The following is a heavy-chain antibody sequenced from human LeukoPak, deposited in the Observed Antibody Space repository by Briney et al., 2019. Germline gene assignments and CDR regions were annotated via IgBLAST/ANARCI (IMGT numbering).Heavy chain of an antibody. D-gene: IGHD2-2*02. CDR3: ARDRCSSTSCYIVDY. Sequence: PSQTLSLTCTVSGGSISSGSYYWSWIRQPAGKGLEWIGRIYTSGSTNYNPSLKSRVTISVDTSKNQFSLKLSSVTAADTAVYYCARDRCSSTSCYIVDYWGQGTLVTVSS. CDR1: GGSISSGSYY. CDR2: IYTSGST. V-gene: IGHV4-61*02. J-gene: IGHJ4*02.